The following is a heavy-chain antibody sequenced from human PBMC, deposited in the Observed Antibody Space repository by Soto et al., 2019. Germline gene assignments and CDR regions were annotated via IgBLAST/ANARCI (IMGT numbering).Heavy chain of an antibody. CDR1: GYTFTSYD. Sequence: ASVKVSCKASGYTFTSYDINWVRQATGQGLEWMGWMNPNSGNTGYAQKFQGRVTMTRNTSISTAYMELSSLRSEDTAVYYCARVADCSSTSCYDAYYYYYYMDVWGKGTTVTVS. CDR3: ARVADCSSTSCYDAYYYYYYMDV. J-gene: IGHJ6*03. CDR2: MNPNSGNT. V-gene: IGHV1-8*01. D-gene: IGHD2-2*01.